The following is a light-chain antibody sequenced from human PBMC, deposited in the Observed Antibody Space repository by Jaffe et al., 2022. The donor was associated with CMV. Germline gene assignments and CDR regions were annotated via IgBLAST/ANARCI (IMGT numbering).Light chain of an antibody. CDR1: QTVTSAY. CDR2: GAS. CDR3: QQYGSSPPYT. J-gene: IGKJ2*01. Sequence: EIVLTQSPDTLSLSPGERATLYCRASQTVTSAYIVWYQQKHGQAPRLLIYGASSRAAGIPDRFSGSGSGTDFTLTISRLEPEDFAVYYCQQYGSSPPYTFGQGTKLEIK. V-gene: IGKV3-20*01.